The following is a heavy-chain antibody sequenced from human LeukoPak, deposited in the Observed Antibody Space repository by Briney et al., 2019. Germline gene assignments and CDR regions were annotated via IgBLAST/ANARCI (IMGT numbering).Heavy chain of an antibody. D-gene: IGHD6-6*01. CDR3: AREHSSSSGSVSDF. V-gene: IGHV3-48*02. CDR2: ISSSSSTI. J-gene: IGHJ4*02. Sequence: GGSLRLSCTASGFTFSSYNMNWGRQAPGKGLEWVSYISSSSSTIYYADSVKGRFTISRDNAKNSLYVQMNSLRDEDTAVYYCAREHSSSSGSVSDFWGQGTLVTVSS. CDR1: GFTFSSYN.